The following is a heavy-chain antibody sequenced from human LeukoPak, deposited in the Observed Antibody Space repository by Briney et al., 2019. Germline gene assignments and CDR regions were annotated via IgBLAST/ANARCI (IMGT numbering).Heavy chain of an antibody. D-gene: IGHD2-2*01. CDR1: GFTFSSYA. Sequence: GGSLRLPCAASGFTFSSYAMNWVRQAPGKGLEWVSAISGSGGSTYYADSVKGRFTISRDNSKNTLYLQMNSLRAEDTAVYYCAKAGYCTSTSWYFRDAFDIWGQGTMVTVSS. J-gene: IGHJ3*02. CDR3: AKAGYCTSTSWYFRDAFDI. CDR2: ISGSGGST. V-gene: IGHV3-23*01.